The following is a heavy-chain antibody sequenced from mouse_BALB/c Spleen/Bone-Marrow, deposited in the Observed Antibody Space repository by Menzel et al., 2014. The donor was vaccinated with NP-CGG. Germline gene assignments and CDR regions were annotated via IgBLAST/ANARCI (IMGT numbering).Heavy chain of an antibody. CDR3: TSLRLPY. D-gene: IGHD1-2*01. J-gene: IGHJ3*01. CDR1: GYTFTSYW. V-gene: IGHV1S22*01. Sequence: LKQSGSELVRPGASVKLSCKASGYTFTSYWMHWVKQRPGQGLEWIGNIYPGSGSTNYDEQFKSKATLTVDTSSSTAYMQLSSLTSEDSAVYYCTSLRLPYWGQGTLVTVSA. CDR2: IYPGSGST.